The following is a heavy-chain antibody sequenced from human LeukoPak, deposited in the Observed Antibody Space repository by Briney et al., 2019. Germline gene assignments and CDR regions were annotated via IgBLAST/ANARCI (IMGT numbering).Heavy chain of an antibody. Sequence: GGSLRLSCAASGFTFSSYGMHWVRQAPGKGLEWVAFIRYDGSNKYYADSVKGRFTISRDNSKNTLYLQMNSLRAEDTAVYYCARVNGHGWHIDYWSQGTLVTVSS. D-gene: IGHD5-24*01. V-gene: IGHV3-30*02. CDR2: IRYDGSNK. CDR1: GFTFSSYG. CDR3: ARVNGHGWHIDY. J-gene: IGHJ4*02.